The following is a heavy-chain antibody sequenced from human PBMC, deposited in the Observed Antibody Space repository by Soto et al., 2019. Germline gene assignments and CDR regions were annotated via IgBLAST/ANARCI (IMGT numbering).Heavy chain of an antibody. J-gene: IGHJ4*02. CDR1: GFTFSSYA. Sequence: EVQLLESGGGLVQPGGSLRLSCAASGFTFSSYAMSWVRQAPGKGLEWVSAISGSGGSTYYADSVKGRFTISRDNSKNTLYLQMNSLRAEDTAVYYCAKDRRFWSGYYAESPFDYWGQGTLVTVSS. CDR2: ISGSGGST. D-gene: IGHD3-3*01. V-gene: IGHV3-23*01. CDR3: AKDRRFWSGYYAESPFDY.